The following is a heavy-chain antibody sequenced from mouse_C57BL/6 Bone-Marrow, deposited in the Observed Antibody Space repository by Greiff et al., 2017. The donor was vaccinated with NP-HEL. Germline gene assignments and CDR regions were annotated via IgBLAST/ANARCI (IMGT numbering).Heavy chain of an antibody. CDR3: ASYDYDVY. CDR2: IDPSDSYT. Sequence: QVQLQQSGAELVKPGASVKLSCKASGYTFTSYWMQWVKQRPGQGLEWIGEIDPSDSYTNYNQKFKGKATLTVDTSSSTAYMQLSSLTSEDSAVYYCASYDYDVYWGQGTTLTVSS. V-gene: IGHV1-50*01. D-gene: IGHD2-4*01. CDR1: GYTFTSYW. J-gene: IGHJ2*01.